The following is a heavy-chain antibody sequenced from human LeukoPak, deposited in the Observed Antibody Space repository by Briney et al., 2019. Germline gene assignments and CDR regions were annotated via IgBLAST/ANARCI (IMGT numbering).Heavy chain of an antibody. J-gene: IGHJ4*02. D-gene: IGHD2-2*01. Sequence: GGSLRLSCAASGFTFSSYGMHWVRQAPGKGLEWVAVISYDGSNKYYADSVKGRFTISRDNSKNTLYLQMNSLRAEDTAVYYCARAIPDIVVVPATFDYWGQGTLVTVSS. CDR2: ISYDGSNK. CDR3: ARAIPDIVVVPATFDY. V-gene: IGHV3-30*03. CDR1: GFTFSSYG.